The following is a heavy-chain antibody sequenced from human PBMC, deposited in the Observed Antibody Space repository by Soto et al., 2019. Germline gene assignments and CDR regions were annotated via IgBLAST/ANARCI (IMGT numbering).Heavy chain of an antibody. CDR2: IYYSGST. V-gene: IGHV4-30-4*01. D-gene: IGHD3-10*01. J-gene: IGHJ4*02. CDR3: ARWWFGEFFDY. Sequence: SETLSLTCTVSGGSISSGDYYWSWIRQPPGKGLEWIGYIYYSGSTYYNPSLKSRVTTSVDTSKNQFSLKLSSVTAADTAVYYCARWWFGEFFDYWGQGTLVTVSS. CDR1: GGSISSGDYY.